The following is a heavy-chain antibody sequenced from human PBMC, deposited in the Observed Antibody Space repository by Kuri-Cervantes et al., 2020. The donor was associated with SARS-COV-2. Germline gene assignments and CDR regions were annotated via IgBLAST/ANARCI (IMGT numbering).Heavy chain of an antibody. J-gene: IGHJ5*02. V-gene: IGHV4-39*07. CDR3: ARVHARGWFDP. CDR1: AGSISSSSYY. CDR2: MYYSGST. D-gene: IGHD6-6*01. Sequence: SETLSLTCTVSAGSISSSSYYWGWIRQPPGKGLEWIGSMYYSGSTFYNPSLKSRVTMSVDTSENQFSLKLSSVTAADTAVYYCARVHARGWFDPWGQGTLVTVSS.